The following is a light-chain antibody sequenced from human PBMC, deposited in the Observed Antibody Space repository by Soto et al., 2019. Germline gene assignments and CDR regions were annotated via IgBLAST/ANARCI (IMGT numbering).Light chain of an antibody. V-gene: IGKV3-20*01. Sequence: EIGLTQSPGTLSLSPVERATLSCRASLSVNSNYLAWYQQKPGQVPRPLIYGASIRAAGVPDRLSGSGSGTDFTLTISRLEPDYYAVDYGDQDGTSPHTFGQGTKMEIK. CDR3: DQDGTSPHT. CDR1: LSVNSNY. J-gene: IGKJ2*01. CDR2: GAS.